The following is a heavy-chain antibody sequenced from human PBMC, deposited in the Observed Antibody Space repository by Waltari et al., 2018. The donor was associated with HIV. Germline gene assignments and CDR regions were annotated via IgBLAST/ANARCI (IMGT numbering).Heavy chain of an antibody. CDR3: ARGLREQQLFYYFDY. J-gene: IGHJ4*02. V-gene: IGHV4-34*01. CDR1: GGSFSGYY. CDR2: INHSGST. D-gene: IGHD6-13*01. Sequence: QVQLQQWGAGLLKPSETLSLTCAVHGGSFSGYYWIWIRQPPGKGLEWIGEINHSGSTNYNPSLKSRVTISVDTSKNQFSLKLSSVTAADTAVYYCARGLREQQLFYYFDYWGQGTLVTVSS.